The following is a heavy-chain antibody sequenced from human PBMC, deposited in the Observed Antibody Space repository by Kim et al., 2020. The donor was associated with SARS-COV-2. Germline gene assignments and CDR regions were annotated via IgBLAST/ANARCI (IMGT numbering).Heavy chain of an antibody. CDR2: IWYDGSNK. J-gene: IGHJ4*02. CDR1: GFTFSSYG. V-gene: IGHV3-33*08. D-gene: IGHD2-15*01. Sequence: GGSVRLSCAASGFTFSSYGMHWVRQAPGKGLEWVAVIWYDGSNKYYADSVKGRFTISRDNSKNTLYLQMNSLRAEDTAVYYCAREVSALPYYFDYWGQGTLVTVSS. CDR3: AREVSALPYYFDY.